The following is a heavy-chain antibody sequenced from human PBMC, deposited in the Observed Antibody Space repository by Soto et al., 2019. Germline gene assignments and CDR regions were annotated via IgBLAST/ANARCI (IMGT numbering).Heavy chain of an antibody. CDR1: GYSFTSYW. J-gene: IGHJ6*02. CDR3: ARLSRPDIVVVPAAIMGAGYYYGMDV. V-gene: IGHV5-51*01. CDR2: IYPGDSDT. D-gene: IGHD2-2*02. Sequence: PGESLKISCKGSGYSFTSYWIGWVRQMPGKGLEWMGIIYPGDSDTRYSPSFQGQVTISADKSISTAYLQWSSLKASDTAMYYCARLSRPDIVVVPAAIMGAGYYYGMDVWGQGTTVTAP.